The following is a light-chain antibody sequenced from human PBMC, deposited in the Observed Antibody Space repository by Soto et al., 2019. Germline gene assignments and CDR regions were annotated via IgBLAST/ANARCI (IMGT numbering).Light chain of an antibody. CDR3: QQYNSYWT. CDR2: ESS. J-gene: IGKJ1*01. CDR1: QNVANY. V-gene: IGKV3-11*01. Sequence: EIVLTQSPATLSLSPGERATLSCRASQNVANYLDWYQQKPGQAPRLLIYESSNRATGIAARFSGSGSGTDFTLTISSLQPDDFATYYCQQYNSYWTFGQGTKVDIK.